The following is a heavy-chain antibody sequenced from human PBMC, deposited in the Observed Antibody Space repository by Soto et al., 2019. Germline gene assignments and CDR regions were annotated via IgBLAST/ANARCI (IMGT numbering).Heavy chain of an antibody. J-gene: IGHJ4*02. CDR3: ARVWNDGRFDY. V-gene: IGHV3-7*01. D-gene: IGHD1-1*01. CDR2: INQNGGAM. CDR1: GFTFSNYW. Sequence: PGGSLRRSCAASGFTFSNYWMTWVRQAPGKGLEWVASINQNGGAMHYVDSVKGRFTVSRDNAKNSLYLQVNSLRAEDTAVFYCARVWNDGRFDYWGQGTLVTVSS.